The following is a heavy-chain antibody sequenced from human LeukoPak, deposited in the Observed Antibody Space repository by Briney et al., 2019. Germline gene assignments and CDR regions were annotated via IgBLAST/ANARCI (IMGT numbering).Heavy chain of an antibody. Sequence: GGSLRLSCTASEFTFDGYAMHWVRQAPGKGLEWVAFIHSDGSLKYYADSVEGRFTISRDSPKNTLFLQMNSLRPEDTAVYFCAKELNPQRPFDSWGQGTLVAASS. V-gene: IGHV3-30*02. CDR3: AKELNPQRPFDS. CDR2: IHSDGSLK. J-gene: IGHJ4*02. CDR1: EFTFDGYA. D-gene: IGHD3-16*01.